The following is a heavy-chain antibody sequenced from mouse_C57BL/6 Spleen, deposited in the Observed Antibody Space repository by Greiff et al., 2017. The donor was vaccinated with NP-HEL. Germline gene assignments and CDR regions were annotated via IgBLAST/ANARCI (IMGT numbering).Heavy chain of an antibody. V-gene: IGHV2-2*01. CDR3: ARNSYSHTWFAY. J-gene: IGHJ3*01. D-gene: IGHD2-12*01. Sequence: VQLQQSGPGLVQPSQSLSITCTVSGFSLTSYGVHWVRQSPGKGLEWLGVIWSGGRTAYNAAFISRLSISKDNSKSQVFFKMNSLQADDTAIYYCARNSYSHTWFAYWGQGTLVTVSA. CDR1: GFSLTSYG. CDR2: IWSGGRT.